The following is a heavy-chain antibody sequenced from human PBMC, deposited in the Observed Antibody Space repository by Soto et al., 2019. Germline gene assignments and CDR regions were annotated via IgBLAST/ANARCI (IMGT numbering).Heavy chain of an antibody. CDR3: ASSLTAGTTGPNWFDP. Sequence: PGGSLRLSCAASGFTFSSDAMHWVRQAPGKGLEWVAVISYDGSNKYYADSVKGRFTISRDNSKNTLYLQMNSLRAEDTAVYYCASSLTAGTTGPNWFDPWGQGTLVTVSS. CDR2: ISYDGSNK. V-gene: IGHV3-30-3*01. J-gene: IGHJ5*02. CDR1: GFTFSSDA. D-gene: IGHD1-1*01.